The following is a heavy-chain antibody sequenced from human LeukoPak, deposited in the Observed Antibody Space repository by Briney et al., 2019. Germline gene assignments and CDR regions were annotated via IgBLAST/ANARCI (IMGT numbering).Heavy chain of an antibody. CDR1: GFTFDDYG. Sequence: GGSLRLSCAASGFTFDDYGMSWVRQAPGKGPEWVSGMNWNGATTGYVHSVKGRFTISRDNAKNSLYLQMNSLRAEDTAVYYCARAAYCGGDCYWMLDYWGQGTLVTVSS. CDR3: ARAAYCGGDCYWMLDY. D-gene: IGHD2-21*02. J-gene: IGHJ4*02. V-gene: IGHV3-20*04. CDR2: MNWNGATT.